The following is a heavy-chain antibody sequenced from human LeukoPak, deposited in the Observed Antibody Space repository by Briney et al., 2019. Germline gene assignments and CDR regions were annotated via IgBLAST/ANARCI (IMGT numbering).Heavy chain of an antibody. CDR1: DGSIIRYY. J-gene: IGHJ6*03. CDR3: ARVRYGSGSLYYYYYYMDV. V-gene: IGHV4-4*08. D-gene: IGHD3-10*01. CDR2: IYFNGYT. Sequence: PSANLLLTCTVTDGSIIRYYWSWIRQPPGTGLDWIGYIYFNGYTNYNPSPKSRVTLSVDTSKNQFSLKLRSVTAADTAIYYCARVRYGSGSLYYYYYYMDVWGKGTTVTISS.